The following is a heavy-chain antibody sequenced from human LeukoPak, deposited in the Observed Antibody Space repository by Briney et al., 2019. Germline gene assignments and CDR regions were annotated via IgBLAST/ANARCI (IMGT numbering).Heavy chain of an antibody. CDR2: MYYSGIT. CDR1: GDSISSSSYY. Sequence: PSETLSLTCTVSGDSISSSSYYWGWIRQPPGKGLEWIGSMYYSGITYYNPSLKSRVIISVDTSKNQFSLKLSSVTAADTAVYYCARESSGAFDIWGQGTMVTVSS. J-gene: IGHJ3*02. CDR3: ARESSGAFDI. V-gene: IGHV4-39*07.